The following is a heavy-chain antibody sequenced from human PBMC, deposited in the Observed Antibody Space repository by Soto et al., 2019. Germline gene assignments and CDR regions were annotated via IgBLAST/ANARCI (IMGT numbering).Heavy chain of an antibody. D-gene: IGHD3-3*01. Sequence: SETLSLTCAVYGGSFSGYYWSWIRQPPGKGLEWIGEINHSGSTNYNPSLKSRVTISVDTSKNQFSLKLSSVTAADTAVYYCARGWEATFGVVPFPRNYGMDVWGQGTTVTVS. J-gene: IGHJ6*02. CDR2: INHSGST. CDR3: ARGWEATFGVVPFPRNYGMDV. CDR1: GGSFSGYY. V-gene: IGHV4-34*01.